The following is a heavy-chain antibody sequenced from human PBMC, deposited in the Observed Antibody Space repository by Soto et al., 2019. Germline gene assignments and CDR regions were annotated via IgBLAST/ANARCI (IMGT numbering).Heavy chain of an antibody. CDR3: TTDGGGSPVVD. CDR1: GFTFSNAW. D-gene: IGHD2-15*01. V-gene: IGHV3-15*01. Sequence: GGSLRLSCAASGFTFSNAWMNWVRQAPGKGLEWVGRIKRKTDGGTTDYAAHGEGRFTISRDDSENTLYLQMNSLRTDDTGVYYCTTDGGGSPVVDWGQGTLVTVSS. J-gene: IGHJ4*02. CDR2: IKRKTDGGTT.